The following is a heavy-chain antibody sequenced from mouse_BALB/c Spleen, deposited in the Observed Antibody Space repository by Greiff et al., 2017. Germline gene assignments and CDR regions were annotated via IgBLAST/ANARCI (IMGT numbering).Heavy chain of an antibody. D-gene: IGHD2-3*01. Sequence: EVQLVESGPGLVKPSQSLSLTCTVTGYSFTSDYVWNWIRQFPGNNLVWMGFISYSGSTSYNPSLKSRIPITQDTSKNQFFLQLNSVTTEDTATYYCARDGYYHRAWIAYWGQGTLVTVSA. CDR1: GYSFTSDYV. J-gene: IGHJ3*01. CDR3: ARDGYYHRAWIAY. CDR2: ISYSGST. V-gene: IGHV3-2*02.